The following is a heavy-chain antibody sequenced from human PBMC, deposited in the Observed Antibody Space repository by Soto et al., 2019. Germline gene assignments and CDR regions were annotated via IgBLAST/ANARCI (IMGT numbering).Heavy chain of an antibody. V-gene: IGHV3-23*01. J-gene: IGHJ6*02. Sequence: EVQLLESGGGLVRPGGSLRLSCAASGFTFSSYAMNWFRQAPGKGLEWVSAISGTGYNTYYADSLKGRFTISRDNYKNTLSLQMNSMRAEDTAVYYCARDRHFSHPRGGMDVWGQGTTVTVSS. CDR3: ARDRHFSHPRGGMDV. CDR2: ISGTGYNT. D-gene: IGHD3-10*01. CDR1: GFTFSSYA.